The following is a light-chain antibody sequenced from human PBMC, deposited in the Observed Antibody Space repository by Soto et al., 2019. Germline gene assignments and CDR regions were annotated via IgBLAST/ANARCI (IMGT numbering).Light chain of an antibody. Sequence: QSVLTQPPSASGNPGQRVTISCSGSSSNIGSNTVNWYQQLPGTAPKLLIYSNNQRTSGVPDRFSGSKSGTSASLAISGLQAEDEADYYCAAWDDSLNGVVFGGGTKVTVL. CDR1: SSNIGSNT. CDR2: SNN. CDR3: AAWDDSLNGVV. J-gene: IGLJ2*01. V-gene: IGLV1-44*01.